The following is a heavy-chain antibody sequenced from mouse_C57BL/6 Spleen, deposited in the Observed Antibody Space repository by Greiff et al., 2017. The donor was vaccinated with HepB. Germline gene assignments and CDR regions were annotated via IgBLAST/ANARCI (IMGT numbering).Heavy chain of an antibody. Sequence: VQLQQSGPELVKPGASVKISCKASGYSFTGYYMNWVKQSPEKSLEWIGEINPSTGGTTYNQKFKAKATLTVDKSSSTAYMQLKSLTSEDSAVYYCARSYYDYDDWFAYWGQGTLVTVSA. V-gene: IGHV1-42*01. D-gene: IGHD2-4*01. J-gene: IGHJ3*01. CDR3: ARSYYDYDDWFAY. CDR1: GYSFTGYY. CDR2: INPSTGGT.